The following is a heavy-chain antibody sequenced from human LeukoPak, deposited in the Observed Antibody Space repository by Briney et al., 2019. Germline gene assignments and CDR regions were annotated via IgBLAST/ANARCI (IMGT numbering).Heavy chain of an antibody. Sequence: GGSLRLPCAASGFTFSSYAMSWVRQAPGKGLEWVSAISGSGGSTYYADSVKSRFTISRDNSKNTLYLQMNSLRAEDTAVYYCAKDKLELSVYYFDYWGQGTLVTVSS. V-gene: IGHV3-23*01. D-gene: IGHD1-26*01. CDR2: ISGSGGST. CDR3: AKDKLELSVYYFDY. CDR1: GFTFSSYA. J-gene: IGHJ4*02.